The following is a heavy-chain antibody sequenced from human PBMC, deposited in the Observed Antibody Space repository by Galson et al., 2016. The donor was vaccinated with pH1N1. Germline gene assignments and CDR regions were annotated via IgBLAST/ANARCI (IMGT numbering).Heavy chain of an antibody. Sequence: SVKVSCKASGYTFTDYYIHWVRQAPGQGLEWMGLILPNSGDTNFAKKFQGRVTMTRDTSISTAYMELTRLTSDDTAVYFCARELRGGGFDVWGQGTVVTVSS. D-gene: IGHD2-15*01. CDR1: GYTFTDYY. CDR2: ILPNSGDT. CDR3: ARELRGGGFDV. V-gene: IGHV1-2*02. J-gene: IGHJ3*01.